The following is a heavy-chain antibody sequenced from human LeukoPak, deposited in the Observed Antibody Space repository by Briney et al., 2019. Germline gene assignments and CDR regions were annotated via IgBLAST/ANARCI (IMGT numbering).Heavy chain of an antibody. CDR1: GFTLSTYA. CDR2: IDGGGDKT. Sequence: GGSLRLSCAASGFTLSTYAMSWVRQAPGKGLEWGSAIDGGGDKTYNAASVKGRFTISRDSAKTTVFLQMNSLRAEGTAVYYCARSATSGWYAEYFQHWGQGTLVTVSS. V-gene: IGHV3-23*01. D-gene: IGHD6-19*01. CDR3: ARSATSGWYAEYFQH. J-gene: IGHJ1*01.